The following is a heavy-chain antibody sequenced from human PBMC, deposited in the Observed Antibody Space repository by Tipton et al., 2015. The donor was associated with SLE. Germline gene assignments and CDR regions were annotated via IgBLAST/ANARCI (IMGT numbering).Heavy chain of an antibody. Sequence: TLSLTCTVSGGSIGSFSWTWIRQPPGKGLEWMGYIYNSVPGNYNPSHKSRLTISVDTSKNQFSLRLKSVTGADTAVYCCARGSRVEEELDYWGPGTLVTGSS. CDR3: ARGSRVEEELDY. CDR2: IYNSVPG. D-gene: IGHD1-26*01. CDR1: GGSIGSFS. V-gene: IGHV4-59*01. J-gene: IGHJ4*02.